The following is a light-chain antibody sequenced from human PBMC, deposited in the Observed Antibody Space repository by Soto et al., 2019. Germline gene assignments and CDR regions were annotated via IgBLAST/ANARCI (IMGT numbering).Light chain of an antibody. V-gene: IGLV2-23*03. Sequence: QSVLTQPASVSGSPGQSITISCTGSSSDVGSYNLVSWYQQYPGKAPKLMIFEGNKRPSGVSNRFSASKSGNTASLTISGLQAEDEADYYCWSYAGRRTFEVFGGGTKVTGL. CDR3: WSYAGRRTFEV. CDR2: EGN. J-gene: IGLJ2*01. CDR1: SSDVGSYNL.